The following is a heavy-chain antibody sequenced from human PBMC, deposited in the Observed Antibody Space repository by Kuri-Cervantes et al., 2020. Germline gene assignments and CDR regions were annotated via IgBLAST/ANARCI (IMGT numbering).Heavy chain of an antibody. V-gene: IGHV3-33*01. J-gene: IGHJ4*02. CDR3: ARDPGYAHFDY. CDR2: IWYDGSNK. D-gene: IGHD2-2*01. CDR1: GFTFSSYG. Sequence: GESLKISFAASGFTFSSYGMYWVRQAPGKGLEWVAVIWYDGSNKYYADSVKGRFTISRDNSKNTLYLQMNSLRAEDTAVYYCARDPGYAHFDYWGQGTLVTVSS.